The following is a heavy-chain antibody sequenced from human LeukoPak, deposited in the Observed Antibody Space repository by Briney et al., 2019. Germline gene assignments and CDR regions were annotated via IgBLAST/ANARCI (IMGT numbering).Heavy chain of an antibody. CDR2: INHSGST. D-gene: IGHD2-15*01. J-gene: IGHJ5*02. CDR1: GGSFSGYY. Sequence: PSETLSLTCAVYGGSFSGYYRSWIRQPPGKGLEWIGEINHSGSTNYNPSLKSRVTISVDTSKNQSSLKLSSVTAADTAVYYCAIARGCSGGSCHVAWFDPWGQGTLVTVSS. V-gene: IGHV4-34*01. CDR3: AIARGCSGGSCHVAWFDP.